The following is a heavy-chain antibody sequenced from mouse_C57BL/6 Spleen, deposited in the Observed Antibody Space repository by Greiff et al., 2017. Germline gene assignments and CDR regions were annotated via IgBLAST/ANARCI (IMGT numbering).Heavy chain of an antibody. Sequence: QVQLQQSGAELVRPGASVTLSCKASGYTFTDYEMHWVKQTPVHGLEWIGAIDPETGGTAYNQKFKGKAILTADKSSSTAYMEIRSLTSEDSAVDYCTTYYGSSYRFAYWGQGTLVTVSA. CDR1: GYTFTDYE. D-gene: IGHD1-1*01. J-gene: IGHJ3*01. CDR2: IDPETGGT. CDR3: TTYYGSSYRFAY. V-gene: IGHV1-15*01.